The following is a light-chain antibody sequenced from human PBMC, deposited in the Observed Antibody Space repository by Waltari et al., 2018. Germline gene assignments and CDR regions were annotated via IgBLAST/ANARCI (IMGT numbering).Light chain of an antibody. J-gene: IGLJ2*01. CDR2: DVT. CDR3: CSYAGSYTLV. V-gene: IGLV2-11*01. Sequence: QSALTQPRSVSGSRGQSVTISCTGTSSDVGGYNYVSWYQQHPGKAPKLMIYDVTKRPSWVPDRFSGSKSGNTASLTISGLQAEDEADYYCCSYAGSYTLVFGGGTKLTVL. CDR1: SSDVGGYNY.